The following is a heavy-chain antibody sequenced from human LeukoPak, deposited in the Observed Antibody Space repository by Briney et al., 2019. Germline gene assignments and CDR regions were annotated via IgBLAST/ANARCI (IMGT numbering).Heavy chain of an antibody. V-gene: IGHV5-51*01. J-gene: IGHJ3*02. CDR1: GYSFTSYW. D-gene: IGHD2-15*01. CDR2: IYPGDSDT. CDR3: TRRGEYCSGGSCSTDAFDI. Sequence: GESLKISCQGSGYSFTSYWIGWVRQMPGKGLEWMGIIYPGDSDTRYSPSFQGQVTISADKSISTAYLQWSSLKASDTAMYYCTRRGEYCSGGSCSTDAFDIWGQGTMVTVSS.